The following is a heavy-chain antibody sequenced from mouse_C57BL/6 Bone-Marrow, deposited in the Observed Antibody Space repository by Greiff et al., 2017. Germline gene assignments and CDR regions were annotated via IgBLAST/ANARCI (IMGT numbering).Heavy chain of an antibody. D-gene: IGHD1-1*01. V-gene: IGHV1-61*01. J-gene: IGHJ4*01. CDR1: GYTFTSYW. CDR2: IYPSDSET. CDR3: ARGSFYYYGSRDAMDY. Sequence: QVQLQQPGAELVRPGSSVKLSCKASGYTFTSYWMDWVKQRPGQGLEWIGNIYPSDSETHYNQKFKDKATLTVDKSSSTAYMQLSSLTSEDSAVYYCARGSFYYYGSRDAMDYWGQGTSVTVSS.